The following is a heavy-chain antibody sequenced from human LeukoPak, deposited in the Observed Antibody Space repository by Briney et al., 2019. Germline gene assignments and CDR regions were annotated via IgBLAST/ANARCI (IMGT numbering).Heavy chain of an antibody. CDR1: GGSISSYH. D-gene: IGHD3-22*01. V-gene: IGHV4-59*01. Sequence: SEVLSLTCTVSGGSISSYHWSWIRQPPGKGREWIGYIYYSGSTNYNPSLKSRVTISIDTSKNQFSLKLSSVTAADTAVYYCASGPYSSRYYFIWGQGALVTVSS. CDR2: IYYSGST. J-gene: IGHJ4*02. CDR3: ASGPYSSRYYFI.